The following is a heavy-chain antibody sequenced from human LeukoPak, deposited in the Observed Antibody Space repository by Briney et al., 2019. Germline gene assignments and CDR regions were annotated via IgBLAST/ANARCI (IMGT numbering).Heavy chain of an antibody. V-gene: IGHV4-34*01. CDR3: ARGRGSGCSYYYYGMDV. D-gene: IGHD6-19*01. J-gene: IGHJ6*02. CDR2: INHSGST. CDR1: GGSFSGYY. Sequence: SETLSLTCAVYGGSFSGYYWSWIRQPPGKGLEWIGEINHSGSTNCNPSLKSRVTISVDTSKNEFSLKLSSVPAADTAVYYCARGRGSGCSYYYYGMDVWGQGTTVTVS.